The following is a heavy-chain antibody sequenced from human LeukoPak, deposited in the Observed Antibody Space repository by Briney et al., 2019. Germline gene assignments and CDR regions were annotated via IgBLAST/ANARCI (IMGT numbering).Heavy chain of an antibody. CDR3: ARGGSSSWSYFDY. CDR2: ISSSGSTI. D-gene: IGHD6-13*01. Sequence: GGSLRLSCAASGFTFSGYEMNWVRQAPGKGLEWVSYISSSGSTIYYADSVKGRFTISRDNAKNSLFLQMNSLRAEDTAVCDCARGGSSSWSYFDYWGQGTLVTVSS. V-gene: IGHV3-48*03. CDR1: GFTFSGYE. J-gene: IGHJ4*02.